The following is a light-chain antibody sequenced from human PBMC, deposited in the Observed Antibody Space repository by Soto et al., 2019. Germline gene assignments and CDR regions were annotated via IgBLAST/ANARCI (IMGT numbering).Light chain of an antibody. J-gene: IGKJ3*01. CDR2: AAS. CDR3: QQLNSYG. V-gene: IGKV1-9*01. Sequence: IQLTQSPSSLSASVGDRVTITCRASQGISSYLAWYQQKPGTAPKLLIYAASTLQSAVRSRFSGSGTGSDFTLTIRSLQPEAFASYYCQQLNSYGFGPGTKVDIK. CDR1: QGISSY.